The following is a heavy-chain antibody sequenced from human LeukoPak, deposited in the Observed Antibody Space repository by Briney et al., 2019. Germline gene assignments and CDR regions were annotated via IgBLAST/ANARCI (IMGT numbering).Heavy chain of an antibody. J-gene: IGHJ4*02. D-gene: IGHD3-22*01. V-gene: IGHV3-11*01. CDR2: ISSSGSTI. CDR1: GFTFSDYY. Sequence: GGSLRLSCAASGFTFSDYYMSWIRQAPGKGLEWVSYISSSGSTIYYADSVKGRFTISRDNAKNSLYLQMNSLRAEDTAVYYCAREMPPDLYDTTGPVWGQGTLVNVSS. CDR3: AREMPPDLYDTTGPV.